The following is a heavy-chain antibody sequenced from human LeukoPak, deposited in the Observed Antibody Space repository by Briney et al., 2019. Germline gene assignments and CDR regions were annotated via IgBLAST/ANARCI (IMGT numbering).Heavy chain of an antibody. J-gene: IGHJ4*02. CDR3: AKVAGDRIDY. CDR1: GYNFATYG. Sequence: EASVKLSCKASGYNFATYGFCWVRQAPGHGLEWMGWISANNGKTAYAQKVQGRVTFTTDTSTTTAYLELRTLRPDDTAVYYCAKVAGDRIDYWGQGTLVTVSS. CDR2: ISANNGKT. V-gene: IGHV1-18*01. D-gene: IGHD6-13*01.